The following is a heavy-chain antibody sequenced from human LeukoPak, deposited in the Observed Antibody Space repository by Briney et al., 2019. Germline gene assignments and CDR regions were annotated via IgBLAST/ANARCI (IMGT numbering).Heavy chain of an antibody. Sequence: PSETLSLTCTVSGGSINNYYWSWIRQPPGKGLEWIGYIYYTGGTNYNPSLKSRVTISVDTSNNQFSLKLTSLTAADTAVYYCARFNGDWSYFDYWGQGTLVTVSS. CDR2: IYYTGGT. D-gene: IGHD4-17*01. J-gene: IGHJ4*02. CDR1: GGSINNYY. V-gene: IGHV4-59*08. CDR3: ARFNGDWSYFDY.